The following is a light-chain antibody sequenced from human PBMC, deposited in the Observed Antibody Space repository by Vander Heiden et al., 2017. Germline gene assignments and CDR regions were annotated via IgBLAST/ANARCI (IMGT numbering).Light chain of an antibody. J-gene: IGLJ3*02. Sequence: SYVLPQPPSVSVPPGKTAIITCGGNNIGRKSVHGYQQRPGQAPVLVVYDDSDRPSGIPERCSGSNSGNTATLSISRVEAGDEADYYCQVWDSTSEHRVFGGGTKLTVL. CDR2: DDS. CDR3: QVWDSTSEHRV. V-gene: IGLV3-21*03. CDR1: NIGRKS.